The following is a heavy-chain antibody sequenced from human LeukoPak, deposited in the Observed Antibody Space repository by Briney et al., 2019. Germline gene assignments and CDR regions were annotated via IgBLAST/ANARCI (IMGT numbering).Heavy chain of an antibody. CDR3: ARRLYCSGGSCPIPYYYYYMDV. J-gene: IGHJ6*03. CDR2: ILYRGST. CDR1: GGSISSYY. D-gene: IGHD2-15*01. Sequence: PSETLSLTCTVSGGSISSYYWSWIRQPPGKGPEWIGYILYRGSTNYNPSLKSRVTISVDTSKNQFSLKLSSVTAADTAVYYCARRLYCSGGSCPIPYYYYYMDVWGKGTTVTVSS. V-gene: IGHV4-59*01.